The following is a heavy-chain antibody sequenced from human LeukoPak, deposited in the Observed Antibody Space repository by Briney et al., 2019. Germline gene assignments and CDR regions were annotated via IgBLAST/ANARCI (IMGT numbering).Heavy chain of an antibody. CDR3: GASREYVGAFDI. D-gene: IGHD3-10*01. CDR2: ISSSSTII. Sequence: PGGSLRLSCAASGFTFSSYELYWGRQAPGKGLEWISYISSSSTIIKYADSVRGRFAISRDDARESLYLQMSSPRADDTAIYYCGASREYVGAFDIWGQGTLVTVSS. V-gene: IGHV3-48*03. CDR1: GFTFSSYE. J-gene: IGHJ3*02.